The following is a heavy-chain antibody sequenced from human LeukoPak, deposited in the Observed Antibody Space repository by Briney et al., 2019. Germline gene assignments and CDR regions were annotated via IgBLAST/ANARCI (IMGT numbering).Heavy chain of an antibody. J-gene: IGHJ4*02. CDR1: GGTFSSYA. CDR2: IIPIFGTA. CDR3: ARNYDFWSGYFDY. D-gene: IGHD3-3*01. Sequence: SVKVSCKASGGTFSSYAISWVRQAPGQGLEWMGGIIPIFGTANYAQKFQGRVTITADESTSTAYMELSSLRSEDTAVYYCARNYDFWSGYFDYWGQGTQVTVSS. V-gene: IGHV1-69*13.